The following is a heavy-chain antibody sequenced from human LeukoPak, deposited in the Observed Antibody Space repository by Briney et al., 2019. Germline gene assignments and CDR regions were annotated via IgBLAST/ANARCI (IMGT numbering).Heavy chain of an antibody. CDR1: GFTVSGNY. CDR3: ARHWDDNSGYYPSKFDY. V-gene: IGHV3-66*04. CDR2: IYSGGST. D-gene: IGHD3-22*01. Sequence: GGSLRLSCVASGFTVSGNYMGWVRQAPGKGLEWVSVIYSGGSTYYADSVKGRFTISRDSSKNTLYLQMNSLRAEDTAVYYCARHWDDNSGYYPSKFDYWGQGTLVTVSS. J-gene: IGHJ4*02.